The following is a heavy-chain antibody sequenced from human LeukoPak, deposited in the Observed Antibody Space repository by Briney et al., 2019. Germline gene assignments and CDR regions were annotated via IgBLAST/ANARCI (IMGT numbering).Heavy chain of an antibody. J-gene: IGHJ3*02. D-gene: IGHD3-22*01. V-gene: IGHV3-30*18. CDR3: AKEYYYDSSGYHDAFDI. CDR2: ISYDGSNK. CDR1: GVTFSSYG. Sequence: GGSLRLSCAASGVTFSSYGMHWVRQAPGKGLEWVAVISYDGSNKYYADSVKGRFTISRDNSKNTLYLQMNSLRAEDTAEYYCAKEYYYDSSGYHDAFDIWGQGTMVTVSS.